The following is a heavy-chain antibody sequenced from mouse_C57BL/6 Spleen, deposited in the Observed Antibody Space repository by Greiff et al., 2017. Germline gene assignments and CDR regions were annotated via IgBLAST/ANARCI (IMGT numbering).Heavy chain of an antibody. CDR2: IYPGSGST. Sequence: QVQLQQPGAELVKPGASVKMSCKASGYTFTSYWITWVKQRPGQGLEWIGDIYPGSGSTNYNEKFKSKATLTVDTSSSTAYMQLSSLTSEDSAVYYCGRKGLLGLAWFAYWGQGTLVTVSA. V-gene: IGHV1-55*01. CDR1: GYTFTSYW. CDR3: GRKGLLGLAWFAY. J-gene: IGHJ3*01. D-gene: IGHD3-1*01.